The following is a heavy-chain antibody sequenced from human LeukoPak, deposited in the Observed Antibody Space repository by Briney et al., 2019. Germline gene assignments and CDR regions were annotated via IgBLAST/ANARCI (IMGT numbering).Heavy chain of an antibody. CDR3: ARDRGSSWSYGMDV. Sequence: GGSLRLSCAASGFTFSSYWMNWARQAPGKGLEWVSSISSSSSYIYYADSVKGRFTISRDNAKNSLYLQMNSLRAEDTAVYYCARDRGSSWSYGMDVWGQGTTVTVSS. V-gene: IGHV3-21*01. CDR1: GFTFSSYW. D-gene: IGHD6-13*01. J-gene: IGHJ6*02. CDR2: ISSSSSYI.